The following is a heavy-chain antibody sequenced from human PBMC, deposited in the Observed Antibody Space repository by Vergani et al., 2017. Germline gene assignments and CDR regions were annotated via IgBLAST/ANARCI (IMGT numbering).Heavy chain of an antibody. CDR3: ASTAFWSGYLQHDAFDI. CDR2: IIPIFGTA. D-gene: IGHD3-3*01. CDR1: GGTFSSYA. J-gene: IGHJ3*02. Sequence: QVQLVQSGAEVKKPGSSVKVSCKASGGTFSSYAISWVRQAPGQGLEWMGGIIPIFGTANYAQKFQGRVTITADESTSTAYMELSSLRSEAPAVYYCASTAFWSGYLQHDAFDIWGQGTMVTVSS. V-gene: IGHV1-69*01.